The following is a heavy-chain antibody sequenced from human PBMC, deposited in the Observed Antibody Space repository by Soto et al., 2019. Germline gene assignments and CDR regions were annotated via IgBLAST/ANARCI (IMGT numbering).Heavy chain of an antibody. J-gene: IGHJ4*02. Sequence: PSETLSLTCTVSGGSISSGGYYWSWIRQHPGKGLEWIGYIYYSGSTYYNPSLKSRVTISVDTSKNQFSLKLSSVTAADTAVYYCARGSGAAAGTFWYFDYWGQGTLVTVSS. D-gene: IGHD6-13*01. V-gene: IGHV4-31*03. CDR2: IYYSGST. CDR1: GGSISSGGYY. CDR3: ARGSGAAAGTFWYFDY.